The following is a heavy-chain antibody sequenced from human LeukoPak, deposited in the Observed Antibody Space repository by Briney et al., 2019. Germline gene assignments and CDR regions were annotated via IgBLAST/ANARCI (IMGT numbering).Heavy chain of an antibody. CDR2: ITRCGSP. D-gene: IGHD3-22*01. J-gene: IGHJ4*02. Sequence: PGGSLRLSCVASGFPFSETAMTWVRQAPGKGLEWLSVITRCGSPSYADSVKGRFTISRGNARNTVYLQLNSLRNEDKALYYCAKEHLKYANDNRGSFDYWGQGTLVTVSS. CDR3: AKEHLKYANDNRGSFDY. V-gene: IGHV3-23*01. CDR1: GFPFSETA.